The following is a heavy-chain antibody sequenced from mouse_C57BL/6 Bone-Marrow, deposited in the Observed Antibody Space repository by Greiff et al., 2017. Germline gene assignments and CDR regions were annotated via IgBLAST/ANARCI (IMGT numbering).Heavy chain of an antibody. CDR2: IDPENGDT. Sequence: VQLQQSGAELVRPGASVKLSCTASGFNIKDDYMHWVKQRPEQGLEWIGWIDPENGDTEYASKFQGKATITADTSSNTSYLQLRSLTSEDTAVYYCTIYSNYDAMDYWGQGTSVTVSS. CDR1: GFNIKDDY. J-gene: IGHJ4*01. V-gene: IGHV14-4*01. CDR3: TIYSNYDAMDY. D-gene: IGHD2-5*01.